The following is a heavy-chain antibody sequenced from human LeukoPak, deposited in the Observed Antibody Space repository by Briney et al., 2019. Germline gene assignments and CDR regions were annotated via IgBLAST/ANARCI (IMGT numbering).Heavy chain of an antibody. V-gene: IGHV3-30-3*01. CDR3: ARPRRSSSWYEFYFDY. D-gene: IGHD6-13*01. J-gene: IGHJ4*02. CDR2: ISYDGSNK. CDR1: GFTFSSYA. Sequence: GGSLRLSCAASGFTFSSYAMHWVRQAPGKGLEWVAVISYDGSNKYYADSVKGRFTISRDNSKNTPYLQMNSLRAEDTAVYYCARPRRSSSWYEFYFDYWGQGTLVTVSS.